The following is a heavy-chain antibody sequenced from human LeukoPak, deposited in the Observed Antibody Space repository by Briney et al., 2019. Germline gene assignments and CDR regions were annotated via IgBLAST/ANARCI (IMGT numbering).Heavy chain of an antibody. CDR2: ISYDGSNK. D-gene: IGHD3-3*01. Sequence: PGGSLRLSCAASGFTFSSYAMHWVRQAPGKGLEWVAVISYDGSNKYYADSVKGRFTISRDNSKNTLYLQMNSLRAEDTAVYYCARDFSTGHFDYWGQGTLVTVSS. CDR1: GFTFSSYA. CDR3: ARDFSTGHFDY. V-gene: IGHV3-30*04. J-gene: IGHJ4*02.